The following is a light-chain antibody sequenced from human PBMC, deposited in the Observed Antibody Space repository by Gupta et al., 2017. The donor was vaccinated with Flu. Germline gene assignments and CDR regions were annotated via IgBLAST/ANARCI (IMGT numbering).Light chain of an antibody. V-gene: IGLV2-8*01. CDR3: SSYAGSNNVV. CDR1: SSDVGAYKF. J-gene: IGLJ2*01. CDR2: DVI. Sequence: QSALTQPPSASGSLGQSVTISCTGTSSDVGAYKFVSWYQQHPGKAPKLIIYDVIKRPSGVPDRVSGSKFGNTDALTGSGLQADDEAEYYCSSYAGSNNVVFGGGTKLPFL.